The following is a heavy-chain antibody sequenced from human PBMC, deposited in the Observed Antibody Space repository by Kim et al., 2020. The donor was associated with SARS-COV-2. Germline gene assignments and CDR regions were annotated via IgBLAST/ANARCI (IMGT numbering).Heavy chain of an antibody. Sequence: SETLSLTCTVSGGSISNYYWSWIRQPPGKGLECIGYISFSGIANYHPSLKRRVTISVDTSNNQFSLRLSSVTAADTAVYYCARSGSIRYYDLWGRGTRVTVSS. V-gene: IGHV4-59*08. CDR1: GGSISNYY. CDR2: ISFSGIA. J-gene: IGHJ2*01. CDR3: ARSGSIRYYDL. D-gene: IGHD3-10*01.